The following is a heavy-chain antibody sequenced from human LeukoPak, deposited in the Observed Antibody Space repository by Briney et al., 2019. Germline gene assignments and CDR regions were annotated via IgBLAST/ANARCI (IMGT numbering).Heavy chain of an antibody. CDR2: ISGSGGST. Sequence: GGSLRLSCAASGFTFSSYAMSWVRQAPGKGLEWVSAISGSGGSTYYADSVKGRFTIARGNSKTTLYLQMNRLRAEATAVYYCAKDGSTVVTTPGGFFDSWGQGNLVTVSS. CDR1: GFTFSSYA. V-gene: IGHV3-23*01. CDR3: AKDGSTVVTTPGGFFDS. D-gene: IGHD4-23*01. J-gene: IGHJ4*02.